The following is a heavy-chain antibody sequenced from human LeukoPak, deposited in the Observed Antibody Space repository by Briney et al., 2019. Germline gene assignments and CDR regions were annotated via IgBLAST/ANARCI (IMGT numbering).Heavy chain of an antibody. CDR2: IRTKATSYDA. Sequence: PGGSLRLSCAASGSTFSGSPMHWVRQASGKGLEWVGRIRTKATSYDAAYAASVKGRFTISRDDSKNTAYLQMNSLKTEDTAMYYCSREGCGATGCYTNDYWGQGTLVTVSS. CDR1: GSTFSGSP. J-gene: IGHJ4*02. D-gene: IGHD2-21*01. CDR3: SREGCGATGCYTNDY. V-gene: IGHV3-73*01.